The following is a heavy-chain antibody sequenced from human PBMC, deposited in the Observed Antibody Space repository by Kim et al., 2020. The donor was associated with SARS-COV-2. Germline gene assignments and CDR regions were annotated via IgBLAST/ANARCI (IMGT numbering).Heavy chain of an antibody. CDR3: ARVFGRGWNSEVPFDY. D-gene: IGHD1-7*01. V-gene: IGHV1-2*02. J-gene: IGHJ4*02. Sequence: KLQGRVTMTRETSISTAYMELSRLRSDDTAVYYCARVFGRGWNSEVPFDYWGQGTLVTVSS.